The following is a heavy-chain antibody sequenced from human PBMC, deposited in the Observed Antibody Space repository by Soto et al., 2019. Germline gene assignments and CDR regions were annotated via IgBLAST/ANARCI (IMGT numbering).Heavy chain of an antibody. D-gene: IGHD2-2*02. CDR3: ARASDCSSTSCYTEFDY. CDR2: IIPIFGTA. V-gene: IGHV1-69*13. J-gene: IGHJ4*02. Sequence: GASVKVSCKASGDTFSSYAISWVRQAPGQGLEWMGGIIPIFGTANYAQKFQGRVTITADESTSTAYMELSSLRSEDTAVYYCARASDCSSTSCYTEFDYWGQGTLVTVSS. CDR1: GDTFSSYA.